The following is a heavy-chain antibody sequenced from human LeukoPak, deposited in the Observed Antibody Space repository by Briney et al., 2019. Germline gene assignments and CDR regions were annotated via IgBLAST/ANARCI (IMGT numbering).Heavy chain of an antibody. Sequence: PGGSLRLSCAASGFTFSNYEMNWVRQTPGKGLEWVSYITGDGSSIYYADSVKGRFTISRDNAQNSLYLQMNSLRAEDTAVYYCAKNYASGRGVPYAMDVWGQGTTVTVAS. J-gene: IGHJ6*02. V-gene: IGHV3-48*03. CDR1: GFTFSNYE. CDR2: ITGDGSSI. CDR3: AKNYASGRGVPYAMDV. D-gene: IGHD3-10*01.